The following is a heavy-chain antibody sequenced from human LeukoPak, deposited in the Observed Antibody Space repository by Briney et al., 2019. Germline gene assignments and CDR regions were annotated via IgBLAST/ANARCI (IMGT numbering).Heavy chain of an antibody. Sequence: SETLSLTCTVSGGSISGYYWSWIQQPPGKGLEWIGYIYYSGSTNYNPSLKSRVTISVDTSKNQFSLKLSSVTAADTAVYYCARGSSGWFGYYYYYMDVWGKGTTVTISS. CDR3: ARGSSGWFGYYYYYMDV. CDR2: IYYSGST. CDR1: GGSISGYY. V-gene: IGHV4-59*01. J-gene: IGHJ6*03. D-gene: IGHD6-19*01.